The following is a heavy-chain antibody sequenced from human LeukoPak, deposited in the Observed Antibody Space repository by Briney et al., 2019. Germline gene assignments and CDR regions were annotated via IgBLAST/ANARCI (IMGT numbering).Heavy chain of an antibody. J-gene: IGHJ3*02. Sequence: GGSLRLSCVASGFTFSSYWMSWVRQAPGKGLEWVANINQDGSGEYYVDSVKGRFTISRDNAKSSLSLQMNSLRDEDTAVYYCASLIWGGGFDIWGQGTMVTVSS. V-gene: IGHV3-7*01. CDR1: GFTFSSYW. D-gene: IGHD3-16*01. CDR3: ASLIWGGGFDI. CDR2: INQDGSGE.